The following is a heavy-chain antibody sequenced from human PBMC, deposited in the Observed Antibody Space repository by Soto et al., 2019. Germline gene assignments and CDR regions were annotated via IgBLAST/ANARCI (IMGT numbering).Heavy chain of an antibody. D-gene: IGHD3-22*01. CDR2: INAGNGNT. V-gene: IGHV1-3*01. CDR1: GYTFTSYA. J-gene: IGHJ4*02. CDR3: ARNYYDSSGYLPLF. Sequence: ASVKVSCKASGYTFTSYAMHWVRQAPGQRLEWMGWINAGNGNTKYAQKLQGRVTMTTDTSTSTAYMELRSLRSDDTAVYYCARNYYDSSGYLPLFWGQGTLVTVSS.